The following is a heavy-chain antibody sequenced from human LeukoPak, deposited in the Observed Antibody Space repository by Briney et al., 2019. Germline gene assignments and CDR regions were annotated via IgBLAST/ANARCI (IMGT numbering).Heavy chain of an antibody. CDR1: GGSFSGYY. J-gene: IGHJ4*02. CDR3: ARHTHYYDSSGYFDY. CDR2: INHSGST. D-gene: IGHD3-22*01. V-gene: IGHV4-34*01. Sequence: SETLSLTCAVYGGSFSGYYWSWIRQPPGKGLEWIGEINHSGSTNYNPSLKSRVTISVDTSKNQFSLKLSSVTAADTAVYYCARHTHYYDSSGYFDYWGQGTLVTVSS.